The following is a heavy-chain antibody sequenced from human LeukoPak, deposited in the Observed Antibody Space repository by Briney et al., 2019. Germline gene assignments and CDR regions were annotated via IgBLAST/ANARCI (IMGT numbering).Heavy chain of an antibody. V-gene: IGHV4-59*11. J-gene: IGHJ3*02. Sequence: SETLSLTCTVSGGSINSHYWSWVRQPPGKGLVWIGYTSYSGNTNYNPSLKSRVTISMHTSKNQLSLKLNSVTAADTAVYYCARDGMVAGEIWGQGTMVTVSS. CDR1: GGSINSHY. CDR3: ARDGMVAGEI. CDR2: TSYSGNT. D-gene: IGHD6-19*01.